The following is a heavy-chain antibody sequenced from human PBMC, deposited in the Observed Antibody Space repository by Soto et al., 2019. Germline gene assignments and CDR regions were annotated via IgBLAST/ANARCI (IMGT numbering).Heavy chain of an antibody. CDR1: GFIFNSYG. Sequence: QVQLVESGGGVVQPVGSLRLSCAASGFIFNSYGMHWVRQAPGKVLEWVSFIYYNGTTDYHADSVKGRFTISRDKSKKTLYMQMTSLRVEDSAIYYCARDRGSSGWCDHWGQGTLVTVSS. J-gene: IGHJ5*02. CDR2: IYYNGTTD. V-gene: IGHV3-33*01. CDR3: ARDRGSSGWCDH. D-gene: IGHD3-22*01.